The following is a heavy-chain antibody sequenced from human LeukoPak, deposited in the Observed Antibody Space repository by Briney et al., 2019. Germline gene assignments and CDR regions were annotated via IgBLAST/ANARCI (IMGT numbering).Heavy chain of an antibody. CDR2: IYTGGST. CDR1: GGSISSGSYY. CDR3: ARGGQPLLGNWFDP. V-gene: IGHV4-61*02. Sequence: SQTLSLTCTVSGGSISSGSYYWSWIRQPAGKGLEWIGRIYTGGSTNYNPSLKSRVTISVDTSKNQFSLKLTSMTAADTAVYYCARGGQPLLGNWFDPWGQGTLVTVSS. D-gene: IGHD2-21*02. J-gene: IGHJ5*02.